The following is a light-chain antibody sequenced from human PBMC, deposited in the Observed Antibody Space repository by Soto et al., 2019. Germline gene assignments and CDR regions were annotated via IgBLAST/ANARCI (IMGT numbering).Light chain of an antibody. Sequence: QSVLTQPPSVSGAPGQRVTISCTGSTSNIGTNYDVYWYQHLPGRAPKLLTYDNSNRPSGVPDRFSVSKSGMSASLAITGLQADYEAHYYCQSYDHTLSGPVFGTGTKLTVL. CDR3: QSYDHTLSGPV. J-gene: IGLJ1*01. CDR1: TSNIGTNYD. V-gene: IGLV1-40*01. CDR2: DNS.